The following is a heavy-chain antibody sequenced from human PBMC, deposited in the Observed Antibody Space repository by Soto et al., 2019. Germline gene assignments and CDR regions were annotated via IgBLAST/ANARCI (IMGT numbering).Heavy chain of an antibody. J-gene: IGHJ3*02. CDR1: GFTFSNAW. V-gene: IGHV3-15*01. Sequence: GGSLRLSCAASGFTFSNAWMSWVRQAPGKGLEWVGRIKSKTDGGTTDYAAPVKGRFTISRDDSKNTLYLQMNSLKTEDTAVYYCTADRYDFWSGFYSGSGDAFDICGQGPMVTV. CDR3: TADRYDFWSGFYSGSGDAFDI. CDR2: IKSKTDGGTT. D-gene: IGHD3-3*01.